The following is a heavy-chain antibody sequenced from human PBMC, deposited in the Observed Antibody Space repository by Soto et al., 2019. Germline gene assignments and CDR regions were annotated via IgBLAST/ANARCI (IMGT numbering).Heavy chain of an antibody. CDR2: SSPRGDTI. Sequence: GGSLRLSCVASGFSLANYPMNWVRQTPGKGLEWISYSSPRGDTIYYADSVEGRFTISRDNARNSLSLHMSSLRDEDSALYYCAKGPHTNVGWPYYFESWGQGVPVTSPQ. J-gene: IGHJ4*02. D-gene: IGHD6-19*01. V-gene: IGHV3-48*02. CDR1: GFSLANYP. CDR3: AKGPHTNVGWPYYFES.